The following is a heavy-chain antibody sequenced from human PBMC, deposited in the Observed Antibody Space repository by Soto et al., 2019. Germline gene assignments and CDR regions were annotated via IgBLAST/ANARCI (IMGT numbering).Heavy chain of an antibody. J-gene: IGHJ4*02. D-gene: IGHD2-2*01. CDR3: ARADLLWDSFDL. Sequence: PGGSLRLSCAASGFPFRNFATAWVRQAPGKGLEWVSIISNSGSSTYHGDSVKGRFTTSRDNSKGTLSLHMRGVRIDDTAVYFCARADLLWDSFDLWGQGTLVTVSS. CDR2: ISNSGSST. V-gene: IGHV3-23*05. CDR1: GFPFRNFA.